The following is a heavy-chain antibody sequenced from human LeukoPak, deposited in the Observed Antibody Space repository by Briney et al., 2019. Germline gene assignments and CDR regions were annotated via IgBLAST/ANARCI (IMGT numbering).Heavy chain of an antibody. CDR1: AGSFSGYY. CDR3: ARGRLRYFDWLSTPNNWFDP. Sequence: SETLSLTCAVYAGSFSGYYWSWIRQPPGKGLEWIGEINHSGSTNYNPSLKSRVTISVDTSKNQFSLKLSSVTAADTAVCYCARGRLRYFDWLSTPNNWFDPWSQGTLVTVSS. D-gene: IGHD3-9*01. V-gene: IGHV4-34*01. CDR2: INHSGST. J-gene: IGHJ5*02.